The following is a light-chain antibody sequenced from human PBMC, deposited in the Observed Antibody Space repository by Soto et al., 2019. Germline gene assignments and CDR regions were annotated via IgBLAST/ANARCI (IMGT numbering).Light chain of an antibody. Sequence: EIVLTQSPATLSLSPGESATLSCRASLSVSSYLSSCHQQTAHPPRLLLFYASTSTATGPAEFFSGRSCATFSPIIISLLHHEYSAFYYHQHYSCSLTFGQGTKVDIK. V-gene: IGKV3-20*01. J-gene: IGKJ1*01. CDR2: AST. CDR3: QHYSCSLT. CDR1: LSVSSY.